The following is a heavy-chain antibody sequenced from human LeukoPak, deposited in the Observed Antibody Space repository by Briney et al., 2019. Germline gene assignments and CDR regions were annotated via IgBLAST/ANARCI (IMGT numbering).Heavy chain of an antibody. Sequence: ASVKVSCKASGYTFTGYYMHWVRQAPGQGLEWMGWINPNSGGTNYAQKFQGRVTMTRDTSISTAYMELSRLRSDDTAVYYCARTGTTLNSYHYYMDVWGKGTTVTISS. CDR1: GYTFTGYY. V-gene: IGHV1-2*02. CDR3: ARTGTTLNSYHYYMDV. D-gene: IGHD1-7*01. J-gene: IGHJ6*03. CDR2: INPNSGGT.